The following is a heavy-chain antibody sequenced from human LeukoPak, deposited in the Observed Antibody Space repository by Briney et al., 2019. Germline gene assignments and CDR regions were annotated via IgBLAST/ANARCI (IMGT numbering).Heavy chain of an antibody. CDR1: GFTVSSNY. V-gene: IGHV3-66*01. J-gene: IGHJ6*02. CDR3: ARDGHIVVVTASLSYPYYYYYGMDV. D-gene: IGHD2-21*02. Sequence: GGSLRLSCAASGFTVSSNYMSWVRQAPGKGLEGVSVIYSGGSTYYADSVKGRFTISRDNSKNTLYLQMNSLRAEDTAVYYCARDGHIVVVTASLSYPYYYYYGMDVWGQGTTVTVSS. CDR2: IYSGGST.